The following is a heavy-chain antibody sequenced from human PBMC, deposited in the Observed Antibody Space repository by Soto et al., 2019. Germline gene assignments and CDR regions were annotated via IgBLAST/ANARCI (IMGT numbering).Heavy chain of an antibody. Sequence: ASVKVSCKASGGTFSSYAISWVRQAPGQGLEWMGGIIPIFGTANYAQKFQGRVTITADESTSTAYMELSSLRSEDTAVYYCARDYCSGGSCPRYGMDVWGQGTTFTVSS. V-gene: IGHV1-69*13. CDR1: GGTFSSYA. J-gene: IGHJ6*02. CDR2: IIPIFGTA. CDR3: ARDYCSGGSCPRYGMDV. D-gene: IGHD2-15*01.